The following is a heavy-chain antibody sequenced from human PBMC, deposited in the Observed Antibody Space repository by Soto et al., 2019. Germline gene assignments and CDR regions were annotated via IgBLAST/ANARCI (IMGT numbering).Heavy chain of an antibody. J-gene: IGHJ5*02. D-gene: IGHD3-9*01. CDR3: AKDPSTGHADL. Sequence: LRLSCTALTGYAMSWVRRGPGKGLEWISTISPTGSTHYADSVEGRFTISRDDSKNTFYLQMNNLRADDTGVYYCAKDPSTGHADLWGQGTLVTVSS. CDR1: TGYA. V-gene: IGHV3-23*01. CDR2: ISPTGST.